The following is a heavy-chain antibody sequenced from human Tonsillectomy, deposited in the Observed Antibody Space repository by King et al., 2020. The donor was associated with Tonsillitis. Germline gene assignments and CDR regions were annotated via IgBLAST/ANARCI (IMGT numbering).Heavy chain of an antibody. J-gene: IGHJ4*02. Sequence: TLKESGPALVKPTQTLTLTCTFSGFSLSTSGMCVSWIRQPPGKALEWLALIDWDDDKYYSTSLKTRLTISKDTPKNQVVLTMTNMDPVDTATYYCARINNDFWSGYADYWGRGTLVTVSS. CDR3: ARINNDFWSGYADY. CDR2: IDWDDDK. V-gene: IGHV2-70*01. D-gene: IGHD3-3*01. CDR1: GFSLSTSGMC.